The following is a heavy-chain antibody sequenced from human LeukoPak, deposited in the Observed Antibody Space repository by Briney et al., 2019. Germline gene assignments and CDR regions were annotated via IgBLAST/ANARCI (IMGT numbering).Heavy chain of an antibody. CDR2: IYNGVNT. Sequence: SETLSLTCTVSGASVSSASYWSWIRQPPGKGVEWIAHIYNGVNTNYNPSLKSRVTISVDTSKNQFSLRLNSVTAADTAVYYCAREKIQLMNYFDYWGQGTLVTVSS. D-gene: IGHD5-18*01. CDR1: GASVSSASY. J-gene: IGHJ4*02. V-gene: IGHV4-61*01. CDR3: AREKIQLMNYFDY.